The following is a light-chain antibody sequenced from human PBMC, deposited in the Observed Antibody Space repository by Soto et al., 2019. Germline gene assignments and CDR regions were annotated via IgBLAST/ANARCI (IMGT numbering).Light chain of an antibody. CDR1: QSVTNW. V-gene: IGKV1-5*01. CDR3: QQYTTYPYT. J-gene: IGKJ2*01. Sequence: DIQMTQSPSTLSASVGDRATITCRASQSVTNWLAWYQQKPGKAPNLLIYDASRLQSGIPSRFSGSGAGTEFTLTISSLHPDDFATYCCQQYTTYPYTFGEGTKLEIK. CDR2: DAS.